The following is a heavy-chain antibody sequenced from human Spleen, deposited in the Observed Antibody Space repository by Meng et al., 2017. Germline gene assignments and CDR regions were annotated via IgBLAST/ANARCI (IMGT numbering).Heavy chain of an antibody. CDR2: IYTSGST. V-gene: IGHV4-4*07. J-gene: IGHJ4*02. CDR1: GGSISSHY. CDR3: ARESGALLWFGESSFDY. Sequence: SETLSLTCTVSGGSISSHYWSWIRQPPGKGLEWIGRIYTSGSTNYNPSLKSRVTMSVDTSKNQFSLKLSSVTAADTAVYYCARESGALLWFGESSFDYWGQGTLVTVSS. D-gene: IGHD3-10*01.